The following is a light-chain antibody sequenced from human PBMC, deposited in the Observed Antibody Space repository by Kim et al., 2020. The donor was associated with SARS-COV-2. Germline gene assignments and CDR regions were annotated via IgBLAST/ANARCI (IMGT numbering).Light chain of an antibody. Sequence: SVGDSVTITRQASQSISSWLAWYQQKPGKAPKLLISKASSLESGVPSRFSGSGSGTEFTLTISSLQPDDFATYYCQQYNSYPPWTFGQGTKVDIK. J-gene: IGKJ1*01. CDR1: QSISSW. V-gene: IGKV1-5*03. CDR3: QQYNSYPPWT. CDR2: KAS.